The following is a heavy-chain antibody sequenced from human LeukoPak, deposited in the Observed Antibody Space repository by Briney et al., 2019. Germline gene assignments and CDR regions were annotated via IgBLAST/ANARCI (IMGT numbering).Heavy chain of an antibody. CDR2: ISGDGGST. Sequence: GGSLRLSCAASGFTFSLYAMNWVRQAPGKGLEWVSLISGDGGSTYYADSVKGRFTISRDNSKNSLYLQMNSLRTEDTALYYCAKDSWSHYYYGMDVWGQGTTVTVSS. V-gene: IGHV3-43*02. CDR1: GFTFSLYA. J-gene: IGHJ6*02. CDR3: AKDSWSHYYYGMDV.